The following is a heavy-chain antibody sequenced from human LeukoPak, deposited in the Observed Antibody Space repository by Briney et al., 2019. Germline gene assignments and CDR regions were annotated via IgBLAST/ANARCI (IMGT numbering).Heavy chain of an antibody. J-gene: IGHJ4*02. Sequence: PGGSLRLSCAASGFTFSSYAMSWVRQAPGKGLEWVSSISNSGGRTFYTDSVKGRFTISRDNSKLTLYLQMNSLRAEDTAVYYCAKSYNGYESKPDYWGQGTLVTVSS. V-gene: IGHV3-23*01. CDR2: ISNSGGRT. CDR1: GFTFSSYA. D-gene: IGHD5-12*01. CDR3: AKSYNGYESKPDY.